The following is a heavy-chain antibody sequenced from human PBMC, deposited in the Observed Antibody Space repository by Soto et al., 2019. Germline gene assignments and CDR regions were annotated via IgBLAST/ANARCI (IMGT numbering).Heavy chain of an antibody. CDR3: ARPKCCQCDYGDIFAY. J-gene: IGHJ4*02. CDR1: GFTFSSYA. Sequence: GGSLRLSCAASGFTFSSYAMHWVRQAPGKGLEWVAVISYDGSNKYYADSVKGRFTISRDNSKDTLYLQMNSLRAEDTAVYYCARPKCCQCDYGDIFAYWGQGTLVTVSS. V-gene: IGHV3-30-3*01. CDR2: ISYDGSNK. D-gene: IGHD4-17*01.